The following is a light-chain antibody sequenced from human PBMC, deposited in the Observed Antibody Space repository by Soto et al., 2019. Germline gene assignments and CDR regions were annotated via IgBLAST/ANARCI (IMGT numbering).Light chain of an antibody. Sequence: SYELTQPPSVSVSPGQTASITCSGDKLGDKYACWYQQKPGQSPVLVIYQDSKRPSGIPERFSGSNSGNTATLTISGTQAMDEADCYCQAWDSSTEVVFGGGTKLTVL. CDR2: QDS. CDR1: KLGDKY. CDR3: QAWDSSTEVV. V-gene: IGLV3-1*01. J-gene: IGLJ2*01.